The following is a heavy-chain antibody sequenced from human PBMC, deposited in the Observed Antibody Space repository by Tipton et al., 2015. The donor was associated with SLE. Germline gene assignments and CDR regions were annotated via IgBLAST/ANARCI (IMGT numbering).Heavy chain of an antibody. CDR1: GGSISSYY. D-gene: IGHD1-14*01. V-gene: IGHV4-59*01. J-gene: IGHJ3*02. Sequence: TLSLTCTVSGGSISSYYWSWIRQPPGKGLEWIGYIYYSGSTNYNPSLKSRVTISVDTSKNQFSLKLSSVTAADTAVYYCARDNPRGDAFDIRGQGTMVTVSS. CDR3: ARDNPRGDAFDI. CDR2: IYYSGST.